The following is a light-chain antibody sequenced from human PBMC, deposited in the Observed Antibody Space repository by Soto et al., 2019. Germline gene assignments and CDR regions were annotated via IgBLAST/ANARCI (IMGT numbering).Light chain of an antibody. J-gene: IGKJ1*01. CDR2: RSS. CDR3: QQYSSYWT. CDR1: QDLDNW. V-gene: IGKV1-5*03. Sequence: ILMSQSPSSLSASVGDRVTITCRASQDLDNWLAWYQQKPGKAPHLLIYRSSTLKTGVPSRFSGFGSGTEYTLTINGLQPDDFATYYYQQYSSYWTFGQGTTLEI.